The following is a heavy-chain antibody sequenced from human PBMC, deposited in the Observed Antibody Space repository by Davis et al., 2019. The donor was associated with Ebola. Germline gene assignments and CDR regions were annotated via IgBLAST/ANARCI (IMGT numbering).Heavy chain of an antibody. V-gene: IGHV4-59*12. D-gene: IGHD3-22*01. CDR3: ARGLHYYDSSGYWVY. CDR2: IYYSGST. J-gene: IGHJ4*02. Sequence: ESLKISCTVSGGSISSYYWSWIRQPPGKGLEWIGYIYYSGSTNYNPSLKSRVTISVDTSKNQFSLKLSSVTAADTAVYYCARGLHYYDSSGYWVYWGQGTLVTVSS. CDR1: GGSISSYY.